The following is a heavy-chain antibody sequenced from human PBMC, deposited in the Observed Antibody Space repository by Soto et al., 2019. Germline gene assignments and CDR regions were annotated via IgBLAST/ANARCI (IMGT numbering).Heavy chain of an antibody. D-gene: IGHD4-17*01. CDR2: MYSNGHT. Sequence: EVQLVETGGGLIQPGGSLRLSCVASGFSVTSNYMTWVRQAPGKGPEWVAVMYSNGHTYYADSVEGRFTISRDRSSNTLYLQMTSLRREDTAVYYCARESGSPVTYHYSYGMDVWGQGTTVTASS. CDR1: GFSVTSNY. CDR3: ARESGSPVTYHYSYGMDV. V-gene: IGHV3-53*05. J-gene: IGHJ6*02.